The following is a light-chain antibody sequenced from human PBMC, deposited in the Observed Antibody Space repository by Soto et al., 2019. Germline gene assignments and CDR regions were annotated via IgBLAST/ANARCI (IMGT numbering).Light chain of an antibody. CDR1: QSMSNW. Sequence: DIQLTQSPSTLSAFLGDRVTITCRASQSMSNWLAWYQQKPGKAPKLLIYKASRLENGVPSRFSGSGSGTHFTLTIISLQPDDFATYYCQLFTTYLIYTFGQATKLEI. V-gene: IGKV1-5*03. CDR3: QLFTTYLIYT. J-gene: IGKJ2*01. CDR2: KAS.